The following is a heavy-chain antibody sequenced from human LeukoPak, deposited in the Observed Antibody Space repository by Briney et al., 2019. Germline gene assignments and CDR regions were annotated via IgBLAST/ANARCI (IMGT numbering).Heavy chain of an antibody. J-gene: IGHJ3*02. CDR3: ARAANYGAITMSPGVAVDI. Sequence: PGGSLRLSCAASGFTFSSYDMHWVRQSTEKGLEWVSAIVIAGDTYYPDSVKGRFTISRENAKNSLYLQMNSLRAGDTAVYYCARAANYGAITMSPGVAVDIWGQGTIVTVSS. V-gene: IGHV3-13*01. CDR2: IVIAGDT. D-gene: IGHD3-22*01. CDR1: GFTFSSYD.